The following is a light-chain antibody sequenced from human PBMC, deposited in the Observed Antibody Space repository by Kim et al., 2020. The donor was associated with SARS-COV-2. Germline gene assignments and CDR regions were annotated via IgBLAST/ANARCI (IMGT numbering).Light chain of an antibody. CDR2: RDS. J-gene: IGLJ2*01. CDR1: NIEKKS. CDR3: QVWDSSAAVV. V-gene: IGLV3-9*01. Sequence: SYELTQPLSVSVALGQTARITCGGNNIEKKSVHWYQQKPGQDPTLIISRDSSRPSGIPGRFSGSNSGNTATLTISRAQAGDEADYFCQVWDSSAAVVFGGGTQLTVL.